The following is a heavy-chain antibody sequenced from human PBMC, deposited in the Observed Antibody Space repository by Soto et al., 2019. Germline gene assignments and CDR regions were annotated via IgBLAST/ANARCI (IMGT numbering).Heavy chain of an antibody. J-gene: IGHJ5*02. CDR1: GFSFRNYA. Sequence: QVRLVESGGGVAQPGRSLRLSCAGSGFSFRNYAIHWVRQAPGKGLEWVTVISFDGSSQDYADSVKGRFTISRDNSKNTAYLQLNSLREEDTSVYYCARDRTAGGSYLGNNCFDPWGKGTLVIVSS. CDR2: ISFDGSSQ. CDR3: ARDRTAGGSYLGNNCFDP. V-gene: IGHV3-30-3*01. D-gene: IGHD1-26*01.